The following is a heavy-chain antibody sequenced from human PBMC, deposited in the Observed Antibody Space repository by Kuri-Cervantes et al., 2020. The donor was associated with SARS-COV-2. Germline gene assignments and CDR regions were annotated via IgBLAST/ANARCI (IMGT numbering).Heavy chain of an antibody. D-gene: IGHD2-2*01. CDR1: GFTFRFHA. CDR2: ISGRGDSR. J-gene: IGHJ4*02. CDR3: AKRRTSIGVEPPVMTH. V-gene: IGHV3-23*01. Sequence: ESLKISCASSGFTFRFHAMNWVREAPGEGLEWVSGISGRGDSRHYADSVKGRFTISRDNSKNTLFLQRNSLRVEDTAVYYCAKRRTSIGVEPPVMTHWGQATLVTDSS.